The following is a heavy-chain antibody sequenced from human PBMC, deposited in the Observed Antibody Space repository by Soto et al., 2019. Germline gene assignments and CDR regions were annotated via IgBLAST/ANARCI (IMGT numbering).Heavy chain of an antibody. Sequence: GGSLRLSCAASGFTFSSYAMHWVRQAPGKGLEWVAVISYDGSNKYYADSVKGRFTISRDNSKNTLYLQMNSLRAEDTAVYYCARDPTDYYDSSGYDPHFDCWGRGPMVAV. CDR1: GFTFSSYA. CDR3: ARDPTDYYDSSGYDPHFDC. D-gene: IGHD3-22*01. CDR2: ISYDGSNK. V-gene: IGHV3-30-3*01. J-gene: IGHJ4*02.